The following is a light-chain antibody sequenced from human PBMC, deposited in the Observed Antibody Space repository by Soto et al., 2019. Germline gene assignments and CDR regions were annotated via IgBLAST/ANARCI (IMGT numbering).Light chain of an antibody. V-gene: IGKV1-39*01. J-gene: IGKJ1*01. CDR2: GAP. CDR1: QYIGDF. CDR3: QESFFVLGT. Sequence: EILMTQSPSSVSSSLGDTVTLTCRSSQYIGDFLNWYQQTPGKPPKLLIFGAPNLPLGVPSRFSGGGSGTEFTLTITKLEREDFATYYCQESFFVLGTFGRGTRVEL.